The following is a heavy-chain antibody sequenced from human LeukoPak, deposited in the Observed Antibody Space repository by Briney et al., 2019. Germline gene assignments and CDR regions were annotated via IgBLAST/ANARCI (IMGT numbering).Heavy chain of an antibody. CDR3: ARGYCSSTSCYIDYYFDY. CDR1: GYTFTGYY. Sequence: ASVKVSCKASGYTFTGYYMHWVRQAPGQGLEWMGWINPNSGGTNYAQKFQGRVTMTRDTSISTAYMELSRLRSDDTAVYYCARGYCSSTSCYIDYYFDYWGQGTLVTVSS. D-gene: IGHD2-2*02. V-gene: IGHV1-2*02. J-gene: IGHJ4*02. CDR2: INPNSGGT.